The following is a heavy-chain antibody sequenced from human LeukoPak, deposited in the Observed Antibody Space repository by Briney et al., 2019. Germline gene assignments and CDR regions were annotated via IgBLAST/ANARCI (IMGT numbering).Heavy chain of an antibody. CDR2: IWYDGSNK. CDR1: GFTFSSYG. V-gene: IGHV3-33*01. Sequence: LPGGSLRLSCAASGFTFSSYGMHWVRQAPGKGLEWVAVIWYDGSNKYYADSVKGRFTISRDNSKNTLYLQMNSLRAEDTAVYYCARDKLFKRGWYGMDVWGQGTTVTVSS. CDR3: ARDKLFKRGWYGMDV. D-gene: IGHD3-10*01. J-gene: IGHJ6*02.